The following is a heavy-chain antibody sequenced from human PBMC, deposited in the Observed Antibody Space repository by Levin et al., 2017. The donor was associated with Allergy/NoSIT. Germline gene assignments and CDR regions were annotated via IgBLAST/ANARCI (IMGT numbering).Heavy chain of an antibody. Sequence: GGSLRLSCAASGFTFSSYWMHWVRQAPGKGLVWVSRINSDGSSTSYADSVKGRFTISRDNAKNTLYLQMNSLRAEDTAVYYCATSTFGYDYYYGMDVWGQGTTVTVSS. CDR1: GFTFSSYW. V-gene: IGHV3-74*01. CDR3: ATSTFGYDYYYGMDV. J-gene: IGHJ6*02. CDR2: INSDGSST. D-gene: IGHD3-16*01.